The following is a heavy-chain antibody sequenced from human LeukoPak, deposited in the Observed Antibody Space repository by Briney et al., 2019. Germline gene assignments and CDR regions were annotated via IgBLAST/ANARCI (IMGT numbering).Heavy chain of an antibody. D-gene: IGHD2-2*01. V-gene: IGHV4-39*01. Sequence: TSETLSLTCTVSGGSISSSSYYWGWIRQPPGKGLEWIGSIYYSGSTYYNPSLKSRVTISVDTSKNQFSLKLSSVTAADTAVYYCARHGDIVVVPAALDIDYWGQGTLVTVSS. J-gene: IGHJ4*02. CDR1: GGSISSSSYY. CDR2: IYYSGST. CDR3: ARHGDIVVVPAALDIDY.